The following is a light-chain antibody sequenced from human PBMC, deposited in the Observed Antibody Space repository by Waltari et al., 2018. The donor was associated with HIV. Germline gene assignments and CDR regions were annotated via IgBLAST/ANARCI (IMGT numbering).Light chain of an antibody. CDR3: SSYAGSNTFNYV. CDR1: SSDVGGYNY. Sequence: QSALTQPASVSGSPGQSITISCTGTSSDVGGYNYVSWYQQHPGKAPKLMIYDGSKRPLVVSKRFSGSKSGNTASLTISGLQAEDEADYYCSSYAGSNTFNYVFGTGTKVTVL. J-gene: IGLJ1*01. CDR2: DGS. V-gene: IGLV2-23*03.